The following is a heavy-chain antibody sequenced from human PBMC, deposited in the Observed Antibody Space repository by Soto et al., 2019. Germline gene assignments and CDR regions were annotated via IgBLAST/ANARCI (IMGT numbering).Heavy chain of an antibody. V-gene: IGHV4-34*01. D-gene: IGHD5-18*01. CDR3: ARGEGVYGYSYGWPDAFDI. J-gene: IGHJ3*02. CDR1: GGSFSGYY. CDR2: INHSGST. Sequence: SETLSLTCAVYGGSFSGYYWSWIRQPPGKGLEWIGEINHSGSTNYNPSLKSRVTISVDTSKNQFSLKLSSVTAADTAVYYCARGEGVYGYSYGWPDAFDIWGQGTMVTVS.